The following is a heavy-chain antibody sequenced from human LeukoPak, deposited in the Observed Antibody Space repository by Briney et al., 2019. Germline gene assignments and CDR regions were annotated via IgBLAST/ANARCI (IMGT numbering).Heavy chain of an antibody. CDR2: LSTSGSTI. CDR3: ARDHGRWYFDL. D-gene: IGHD3/OR15-3a*01. Sequence: GGSLRLSCAASGFTFSSYEMNWVRQAPGKGLEWVSYLSTSGSTIYYADSVKGRFTIYRDNDKNSLYLQMNSLRAEDTAVYYCARDHGRWYFDLWGRGTLVTVSS. CDR1: GFTFSSYE. J-gene: IGHJ2*01. V-gene: IGHV3-48*03.